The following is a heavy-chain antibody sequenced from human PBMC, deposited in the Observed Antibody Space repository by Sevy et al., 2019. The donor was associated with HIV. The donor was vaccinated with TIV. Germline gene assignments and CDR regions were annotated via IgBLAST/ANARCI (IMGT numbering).Heavy chain of an antibody. D-gene: IGHD6-19*01. CDR3: ARVQSHTGWFDY. CDR1: GFSVSSNY. CDR2: IYSGKST. V-gene: IGHV3-53*01. J-gene: IGHJ4*02. Sequence: GGSLRLSCEASGFSVSSNYMAWVRQAPGKGLEWVSVIYSGKSTDYRDSVNGRFTISRDNSKNTLYLQMDSLRAEDTAVYHGARVQSHTGWFDYWGQGSLVTVSS.